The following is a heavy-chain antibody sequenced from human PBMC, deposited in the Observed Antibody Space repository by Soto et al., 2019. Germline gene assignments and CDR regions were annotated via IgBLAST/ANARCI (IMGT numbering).Heavy chain of an antibody. V-gene: IGHV3-30-3*01. Sequence: QVQLVESGGGVVQPGRSLRLSCAASGFTFSSYAMHWVRQAPGKGLEWVAVISYDGSNKYYADSVKGRFTISRDNSKNTLYLQMNSLRAEDTAVYYCARPFRGATVAADYWGQGTLVTVSS. CDR3: ARPFRGATVAADY. D-gene: IGHD1-26*01. CDR1: GFTFSSYA. J-gene: IGHJ4*02. CDR2: ISYDGSNK.